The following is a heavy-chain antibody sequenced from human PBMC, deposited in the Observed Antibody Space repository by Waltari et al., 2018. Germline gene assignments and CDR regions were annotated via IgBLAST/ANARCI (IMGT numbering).Heavy chain of an antibody. CDR3: ARGSRGGLFFDY. CDR1: GFTVSSKY. J-gene: IGHJ4*02. Sequence: EVQLVESGGGFIQSGGSLSLSCAASGFTVSSKYMSWVRQAPGKGLEWVSVIFSDGRTYYADSVKGRFTISRDNSKNTLYLQINSLRAEDTAVYYCARGSRGGLFFDYWGQGTLVTVSS. V-gene: IGHV3-53*01. CDR2: IFSDGRT.